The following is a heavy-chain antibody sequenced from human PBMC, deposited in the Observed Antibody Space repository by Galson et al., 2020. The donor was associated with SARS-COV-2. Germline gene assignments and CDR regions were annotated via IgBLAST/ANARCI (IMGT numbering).Heavy chain of an antibody. CDR1: GASISSYTS. CDR2: IFHTGPT. Sequence: SETLSLTCAVSGASISSYTSWHWIRQPPGQGLEWIGEIFHTGPTSYNTSLNSRPTISVDMSSNQFSLKLTSVTAADTAVYYCARDERNGTWAVDYWGQGTLVTVSS. D-gene: IGHD1-1*01. J-gene: IGHJ4*02. CDR3: ARDERNGTWAVDY. V-gene: IGHV4-4*02.